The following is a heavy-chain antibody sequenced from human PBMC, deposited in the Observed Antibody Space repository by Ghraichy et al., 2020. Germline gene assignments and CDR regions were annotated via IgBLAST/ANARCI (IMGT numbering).Heavy chain of an antibody. CDR3: ARDPDFFSFDF. J-gene: IGHJ4*02. CDR2: IMKDGGEK. CDR1: GFTFSGFW. Sequence: GGSLRLSCAVSGFTFSGFWMAWVRQAPGKGLEWVADIMKDGGEKLYSDSVNFLFTISRYNFRNSLSLQMNNVRAEDTAVYYCARDPDFFSFDFWGQGALVIVSS. V-gene: IGHV3-7*03.